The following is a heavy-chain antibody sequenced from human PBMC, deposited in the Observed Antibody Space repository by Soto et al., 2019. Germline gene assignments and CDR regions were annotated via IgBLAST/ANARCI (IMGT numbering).Heavy chain of an antibody. D-gene: IGHD3-16*01. CDR1: GFTFSNYA. CDR2: ISGSGGRS. Sequence: EVQLLDSGGGLVQPGGSLRLSCAASGFTFSNYAMTWVRQGPGKGLEWVSGISGSGGRSYYADSVKGRFTISRDNSKSTLYLQMHSLRAEYTAVYYCAKAYFVWSSEQPYYFDYWGQGTLVTVSS. J-gene: IGHJ4*02. V-gene: IGHV3-23*01. CDR3: AKAYFVWSSEQPYYFDY.